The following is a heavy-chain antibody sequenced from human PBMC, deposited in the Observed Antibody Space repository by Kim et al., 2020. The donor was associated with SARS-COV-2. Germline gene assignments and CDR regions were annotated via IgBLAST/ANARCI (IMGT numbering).Heavy chain of an antibody. CDR3: ARESGEQWPSLYYYYGMDV. CDR1: GFTFSSYW. J-gene: IGHJ6*02. D-gene: IGHD6-19*01. V-gene: IGHV3-7*03. Sequence: GGSLRLSCAASGFTFSSYWMSWVRQAPGKGLEWVANIKQDGSEKYYVDSVKGRFTISRDNAKNSLYLQMNSLRAEDTAVYYCARESGEQWPSLYYYYGMDVWGQGTTVTVSS. CDR2: IKQDGSEK.